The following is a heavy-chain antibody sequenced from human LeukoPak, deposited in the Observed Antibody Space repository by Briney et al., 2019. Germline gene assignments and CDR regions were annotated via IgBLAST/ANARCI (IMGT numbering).Heavy chain of an antibody. CDR2: ICAYNGNT. D-gene: IGHD5-18*01. V-gene: IGHV1-18*01. CDR1: GYSFTNYG. Sequence: ASVKVSCKASGYSFTNYGITWVRQAPGQGLEWMGWICAYNGNTNYAQKFQGRVTMTTDTSTSTAYMELRSLRSDDTAVYYCARDRRYSYGTDAFDIWGQGTMVTVSS. J-gene: IGHJ3*02. CDR3: ARDRRYSYGTDAFDI.